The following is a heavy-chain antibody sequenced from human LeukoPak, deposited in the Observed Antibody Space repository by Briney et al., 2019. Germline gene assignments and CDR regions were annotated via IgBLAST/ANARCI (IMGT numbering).Heavy chain of an antibody. CDR3: AREVQVVPAATHYYYYYMDV. Sequence: ASVKVSCKASGGTFSSYAISWVRQAPGQGLEWMGGIIPILGTANYAQKFQGRVTITADESTSTAYMELSSLRSEDTAVYYCAREVQVVPAATHYYYYYMDVWGKGTTVTVSS. CDR2: IIPILGTA. D-gene: IGHD2-2*01. V-gene: IGHV1-69*01. J-gene: IGHJ6*03. CDR1: GGTFSSYA.